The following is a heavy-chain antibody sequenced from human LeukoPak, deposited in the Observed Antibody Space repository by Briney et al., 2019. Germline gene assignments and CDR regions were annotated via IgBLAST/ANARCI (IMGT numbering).Heavy chain of an antibody. J-gene: IGHJ6*03. CDR3: ARDRGGSTSPYYYMDV. D-gene: IGHD2-2*01. V-gene: IGHV3-53*01. CDR1: GFTVSSNY. Sequence: PGGSLRLSCAASGFTVSSNYMSWVRQAPGKGLEWVSVIYSGGGTYYADSVKGRFTISRDNSKNTLYLQMNSLRAEDTAVYYCARDRGGSTSPYYYMDVWGKGTTVTVS. CDR2: IYSGGGT.